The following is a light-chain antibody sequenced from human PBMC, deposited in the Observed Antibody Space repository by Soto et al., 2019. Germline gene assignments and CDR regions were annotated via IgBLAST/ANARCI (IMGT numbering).Light chain of an antibody. CDR2: DVS. J-gene: IGLJ3*02. Sequence: QSALTQPASVSGSPGQSITISCAGTSSDVGGHNSVSWYQHYPGKAPKLMIYDVSHRPSGVSNRFSGSKSGNTASLTISALQAEDEADYYCSSYTSISTWVFGGGTKVTVL. V-gene: IGLV2-14*03. CDR3: SSYTSISTWV. CDR1: SSDVGGHNS.